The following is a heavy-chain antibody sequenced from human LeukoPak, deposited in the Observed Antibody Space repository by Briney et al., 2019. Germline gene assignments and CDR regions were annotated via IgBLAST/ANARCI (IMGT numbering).Heavy chain of an antibody. Sequence: GGSLRLSCAASGFTFSSYGMHWVRQAPGKGLEWVAVISYDGSNKYYADSVKGRFTISRDNSKNTLYLQMNSLRAEDTAVYYCAKDLSDQLCFGETDYWGQGTLVTVSS. CDR1: GFTFSSYG. CDR2: ISYDGSNK. V-gene: IGHV3-30*18. J-gene: IGHJ4*02. D-gene: IGHD3-10*01. CDR3: AKDLSDQLCFGETDY.